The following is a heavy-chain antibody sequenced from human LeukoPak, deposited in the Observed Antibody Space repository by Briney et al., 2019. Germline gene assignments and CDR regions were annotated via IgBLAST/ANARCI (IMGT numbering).Heavy chain of an antibody. CDR2: IYSGGST. CDR3: AREGVGGSSSGYYRT. D-gene: IGHD3-22*01. J-gene: IGHJ4*02. Sequence: GGSLRLSCAASGFTVSSNYMSWVRQAPGKGLEWVSVIYSGGSTYYADSVKGRFTISRDNSKYTLYLQMNSLRAEDTAVYYCAREGVGGSSSGYYRTWGQGTLVTVSS. V-gene: IGHV3-53*01. CDR1: GFTVSSNY.